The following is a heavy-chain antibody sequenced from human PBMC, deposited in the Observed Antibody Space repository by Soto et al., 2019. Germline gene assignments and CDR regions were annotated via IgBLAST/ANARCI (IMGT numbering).Heavy chain of an antibody. V-gene: IGHV4-39*01. D-gene: IGHD6-19*01. J-gene: IGHJ6*02. CDR2: IYYSGST. Sequence: SETLSLTCTVSGGSISSSSYYWGWIRQPPGKGLEWIGSIYYSGSTYYNPSLKSRVTISVDTSKNQFSLKLSSVTAADTAVYYCAQIAVAHRGGYYYYGMDVWGQGTTVTVSS. CDR3: AQIAVAHRGGYYYYGMDV. CDR1: GGSISSSSYY.